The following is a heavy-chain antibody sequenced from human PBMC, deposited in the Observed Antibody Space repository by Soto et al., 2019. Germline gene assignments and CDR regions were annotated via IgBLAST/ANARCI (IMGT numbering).Heavy chain of an antibody. Sequence: GASVKVSCKASGYTFTSYAMHWVRQAPGQRLEWMGWINAGNGNTKYSQKFQGRVTITRDTSASTAYMELSSLRSEDTAVYYCARDRVPGIAVAGKLNNWFDPWGQGTLVTVSS. V-gene: IGHV1-3*01. J-gene: IGHJ5*02. CDR3: ARDRVPGIAVAGKLNNWFDP. CDR1: GYTFTSYA. D-gene: IGHD6-19*01. CDR2: INAGNGNT.